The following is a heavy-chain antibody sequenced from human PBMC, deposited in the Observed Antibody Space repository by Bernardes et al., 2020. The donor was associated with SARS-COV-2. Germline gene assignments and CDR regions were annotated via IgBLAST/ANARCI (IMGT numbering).Heavy chain of an antibody. CDR1: GFTFNTYA. CDR2: ISSNGGST. V-gene: IGHV3-64*01. CDR3: ARVASTSGRYFDFYDY. J-gene: IGHJ4*02. Sequence: GRSLRLSCVASGFTFNTYAMHWVRQAPGKGLEYVSAISSNGGSTYHANSVRGRFTISRDNSKNTLYLHMGSLRPEDMAVYYCARVASTSGRYFDFYDYWGQGTLVTVSS. D-gene: IGHD6-13*01.